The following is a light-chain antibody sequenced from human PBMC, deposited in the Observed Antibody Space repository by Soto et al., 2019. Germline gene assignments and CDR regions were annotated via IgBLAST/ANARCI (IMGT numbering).Light chain of an antibody. CDR3: NLYQSSFT. V-gene: IGKV3-20*01. Sequence: PGEGATLSCRASQSVSSSSLTWYQQKRGQAPRLLIYGASTRATGIPDRFSGSGSGTDFTLTISRLEPEDFAVYYCNLYQSSFTFGGGTKVEIK. CDR1: QSVSSSS. CDR2: GAS. J-gene: IGKJ4*01.